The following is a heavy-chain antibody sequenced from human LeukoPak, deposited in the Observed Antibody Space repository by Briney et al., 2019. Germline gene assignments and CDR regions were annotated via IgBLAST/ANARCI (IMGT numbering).Heavy chain of an antibody. CDR2: ISAYNGNT. D-gene: IGHD3-3*01. J-gene: IGHJ4*02. CDR3: ARDRVWKYDFWSGYSPYYFDY. Sequence: GASVKVSCKASGYTFTSYGISWVRQAPGQGLEWMGWISAYNGNTNYAQKFQGRVTMTRDTSTSTVYMELSSLRSEDTAVYYCARDRVWKYDFWSGYSPYYFDYWGQGTLVTVSS. V-gene: IGHV1-18*01. CDR1: GYTFTSYG.